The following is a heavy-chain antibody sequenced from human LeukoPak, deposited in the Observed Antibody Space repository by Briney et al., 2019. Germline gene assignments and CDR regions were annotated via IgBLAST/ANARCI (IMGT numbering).Heavy chain of an antibody. CDR2: IWYDGSNK. V-gene: IGHV3-33*06. CDR3: AKWIDDKGYDSGFDY. D-gene: IGHD3-22*01. J-gene: IGHJ4*02. CDR1: GFTFSSYG. Sequence: GGSLRLSCAASGFTFSSYGMHWVRQAPGKGLECVAVIWYDGSNKYYADSVKGRFTISRDNSKNTLYLQMNSLRAEDTAVYYCAKWIDDKGYDSGFDYWGQGTLVTVSS.